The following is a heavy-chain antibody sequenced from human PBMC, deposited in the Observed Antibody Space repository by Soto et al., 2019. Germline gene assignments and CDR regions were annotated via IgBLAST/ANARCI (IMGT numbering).Heavy chain of an antibody. V-gene: IGHV3-15*07. J-gene: IGHJ3*02. Sequence: PGGSLRLSCAASGFTFGASALQWVRQASGKGLEWVGRIKSKTDGGTTDYAAPVKGRFTISRDDSKNTLYLQMNSLKTEDTAVYYCTTGLVKGRGAFDIWGQGTMVT. CDR2: IKSKTDGGTT. CDR3: TTGLVKGRGAFDI. CDR1: GFTFGASA. D-gene: IGHD2-21*01.